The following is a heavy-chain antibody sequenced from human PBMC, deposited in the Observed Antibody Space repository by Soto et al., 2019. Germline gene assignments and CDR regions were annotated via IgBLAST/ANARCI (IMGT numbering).Heavy chain of an antibody. J-gene: IGHJ4*02. D-gene: IGHD5-18*01. CDR3: ARGYGRNFDY. CDR1: GGSISSGGYS. V-gene: IGHV4-30-2*01. Sequence: SETLSLTCAVSGGSISSGGYSWSWIRQPPGKGLEWIGYMYHSGSTYYNPSLKSRVTISIDRSKNQFSLKLSSVTAADTAVYYCARGYGRNFDYWGQGTLVTVSS. CDR2: MYHSGST.